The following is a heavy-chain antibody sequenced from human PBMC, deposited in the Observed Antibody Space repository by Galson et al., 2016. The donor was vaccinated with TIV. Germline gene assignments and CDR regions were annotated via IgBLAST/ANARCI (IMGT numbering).Heavy chain of an antibody. CDR1: GGSITRGLNF. D-gene: IGHD6-6*01. J-gene: IGHJ4*02. V-gene: IGHV4-39*01. CDR3: ARRGSSSGAFDF. Sequence: SETLSLTCSVSGGSITRGLNFWAWIRQSPGKGLAWIGHVHYSGTTYYHPSLESRVTISVDTSKDQFSLSLTSVTAADTALYFCARRGSSSGAFDFWGQGILVTVSS. CDR2: VHYSGTT.